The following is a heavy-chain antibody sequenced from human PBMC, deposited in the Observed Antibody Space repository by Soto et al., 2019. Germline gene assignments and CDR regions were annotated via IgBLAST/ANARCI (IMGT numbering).Heavy chain of an antibody. CDR1: GLTFSDHH. Sequence: QVQLVESGGGLVKPGGSLRLSCAASGLTFSDHHMTWIRQAPGKGLEWIFYISSSAGTIYYADSVKGRFTISRDNAKNSLYLQMTNLRADDTAVYYCARAPYFGSGTYYYYALDVWGQGTTVTVSS. CDR2: ISSSAGTI. J-gene: IGHJ6*02. V-gene: IGHV3-11*01. CDR3: ARAPYFGSGTYYYYALDV. D-gene: IGHD3-10*01.